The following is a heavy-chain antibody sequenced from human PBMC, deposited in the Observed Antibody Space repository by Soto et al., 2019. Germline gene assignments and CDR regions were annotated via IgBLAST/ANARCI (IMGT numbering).Heavy chain of an antibody. CDR3: ARHAQLELDGY. V-gene: IGHV4-39*01. Sequence: QLQLQESGPGLVKSSETLSLTCTVSGDSIRRSSFFWGWIRQPPGKGLEWIGSIYYNVNTYSGSTSYSPSSKSRVAISVDTSGNQFSLTLKSVTATDTAVYYCARHAQLELDGYWGQGTLVTVSS. D-gene: IGHD1-1*01. CDR1: GDSIRRSSFF. J-gene: IGHJ4*02. CDR2: IYYNVNTYSGST.